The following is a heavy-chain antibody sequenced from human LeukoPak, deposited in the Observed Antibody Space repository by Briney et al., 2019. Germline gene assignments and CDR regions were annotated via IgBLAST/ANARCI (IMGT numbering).Heavy chain of an antibody. J-gene: IGHJ5*02. CDR3: AKGQWFGELIA. D-gene: IGHD3-10*01. CDR1: GFTFSSYA. Sequence: GGSLRLSCAASGFTFSSYAMSWVRQAPRKGLEWGTANSGSGGSTCYADAVKGRFTISRDNSKNTLYLQMNSLRAEDTAVYYCAKGQWFGELIAWGQGTLVTVSS. V-gene: IGHV3-23*01. CDR2: NSGSGGST.